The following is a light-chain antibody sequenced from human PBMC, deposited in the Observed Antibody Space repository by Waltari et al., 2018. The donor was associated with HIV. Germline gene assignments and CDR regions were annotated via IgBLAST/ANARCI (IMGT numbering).Light chain of an antibody. CDR2: WAS. V-gene: IGKV4-1*01. J-gene: IGKJ4*01. CDR1: QNILYSSNNKNY. Sequence: IVLTQSPESLAVSLGERATINCKASQNILYSSNNKNYLAWYQQKPGQPPKLLISWASKRKSGVPDRFSGSGSGTDFTLIINSLQAEDVAVYFCQQYYRTPLTFGGGTKVEIK. CDR3: QQYYRTPLT.